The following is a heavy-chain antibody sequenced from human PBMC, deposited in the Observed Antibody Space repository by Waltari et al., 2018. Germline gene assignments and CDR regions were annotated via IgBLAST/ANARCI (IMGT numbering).Heavy chain of an antibody. CDR2: ISWDGGRT. Sequence: EVQLVESGGVVVQPGGSLRLSCAASGFTFDDYTMHWVRQAPGKGLEWVSRISWDGGRTYYADAGKGRFTISRDNSKNSLYLQMNSLRTEDTALYYCAKDTGCSGGSCYSYFDYWGQGTLVTVSS. CDR1: GFTFDDYT. CDR3: AKDTGCSGGSCYSYFDY. J-gene: IGHJ4*02. V-gene: IGHV3-43*01. D-gene: IGHD2-15*01.